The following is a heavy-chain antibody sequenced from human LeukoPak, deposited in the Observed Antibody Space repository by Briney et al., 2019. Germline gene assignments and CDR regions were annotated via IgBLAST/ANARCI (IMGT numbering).Heavy chain of an antibody. CDR2: IYSGGST. J-gene: IGHJ6*03. CDR3: AKGVVVPQPYYYYMDV. CDR1: GFTVSSNY. Sequence: GGSLRLSCAASGFTVSSNYMSWVRQAPGKGLEWVSVIYSGGSTCYADSVKGRFTISRDNSKNTLYLQMNSLRAEDTAVYYCAKGVVVPQPYYYYMDVWGKGTTVTVSS. D-gene: IGHD3-22*01. V-gene: IGHV3-66*02.